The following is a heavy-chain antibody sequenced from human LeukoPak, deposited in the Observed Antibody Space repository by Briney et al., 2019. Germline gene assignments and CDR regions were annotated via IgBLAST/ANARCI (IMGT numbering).Heavy chain of an antibody. CDR1: GFTFSSWA. V-gene: IGHV3-23*01. CDR3: AKEGCTRCTPFVDY. Sequence: GGSLTLSCAASGFTFSSWAMSWVRQAPGKGLEWVSAVSPSGDTTYYADSVKGRFTISRDNSKNTLYLQMNSLRAEDTAVYYCAKEGCTRCTPFVDYWGQGILVTVSS. J-gene: IGHJ4*02. D-gene: IGHD2-2*01. CDR2: VSPSGDTT.